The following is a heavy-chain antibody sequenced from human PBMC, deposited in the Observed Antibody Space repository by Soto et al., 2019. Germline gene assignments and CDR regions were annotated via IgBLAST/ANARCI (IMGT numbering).Heavy chain of an antibody. CDR2: ISGSGATT. J-gene: IGHJ4*02. CDR1: GFSFSNYA. CDR3: AKGDCSGGSCYRGFDY. D-gene: IGHD2-15*01. Sequence: VQLLETGGGLVQPGGSLRLSCAGSGFSFSNYAMTWVRQAPGKGLEWVSSISGSGATTYYADSVQGRFTISRDNSKNTLSLQMYSLRAEDTAVYYCAKGDCSGGSCYRGFDYWGQGTLVTVSS. V-gene: IGHV3-23*01.